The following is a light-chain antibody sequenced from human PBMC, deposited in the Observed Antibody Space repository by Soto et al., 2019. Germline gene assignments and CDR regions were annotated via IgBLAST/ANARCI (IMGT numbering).Light chain of an antibody. J-gene: IGKJ1*01. CDR1: QSISSNF. CDR3: QQYNNWPRT. Sequence: EIMLTQSPGTVSLTPGEGATLSCRASQSISSNFLAWYQQKRGQAPRLLIYGASARATGIPDRFSGSGSGTEFTLTISSLQSEDFAVYYCQQYNNWPRTFGQGTKVDI. V-gene: IGKV3-15*01. CDR2: GAS.